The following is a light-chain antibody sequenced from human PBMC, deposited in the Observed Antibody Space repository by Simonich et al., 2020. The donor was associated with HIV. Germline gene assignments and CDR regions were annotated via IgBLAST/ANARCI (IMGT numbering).Light chain of an antibody. CDR3: QESYSSLYT. CDR2: ASS. CDR1: QSISRY. Sequence: IQMTQSPSSLSASVGNRLTITCRASQSISRYLNWYHQKPVKAPKLLIYASSSLQRGVPSGFSGSGSGTDFTLTISSLQPEDFATYYCQESYSSLYTFGQGTKLEIK. J-gene: IGKJ2*01. V-gene: IGKV1-39*01.